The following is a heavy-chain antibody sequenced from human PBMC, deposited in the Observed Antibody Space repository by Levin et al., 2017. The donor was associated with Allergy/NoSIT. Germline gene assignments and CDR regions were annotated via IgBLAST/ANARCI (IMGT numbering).Heavy chain of an antibody. CDR1: GGSISSVAYS. V-gene: IGHV4-30-2*01. J-gene: IGHJ6*02. CDR2: IYLSGST. D-gene: IGHD3-10*01. CDR3: SRTLWFGENSDYYGMDV. Sequence: KTSETLSLTCGVSGGSISSVAYSWTWIRQPPGKGLEWIGYIYLSGSTFYNPSLKSRVTISLDRSKNQFSLNLNSVTAADTAVYYCSRTLWFGENSDYYGMDVWGQGTTVTVSS.